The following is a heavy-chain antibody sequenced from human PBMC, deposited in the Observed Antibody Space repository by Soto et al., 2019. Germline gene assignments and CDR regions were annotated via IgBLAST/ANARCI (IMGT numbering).Heavy chain of an antibody. D-gene: IGHD3-16*01. CDR3: ARFPSPFDYYYARDV. V-gene: IGHV4-30-4*01. J-gene: IGHJ6*02. CDR2: IFSSGTT. Sequence: NPAVTSIVPGDSIRSGNKYWGWIRQPPGKGLEWIGYIFSSGTTYYNPSLKSRLTMSLDASQNQFSLKLNSLTDADTAGYFFARFPSPFDYYYARDVWREWST. CDR1: GDSIRSGNKY.